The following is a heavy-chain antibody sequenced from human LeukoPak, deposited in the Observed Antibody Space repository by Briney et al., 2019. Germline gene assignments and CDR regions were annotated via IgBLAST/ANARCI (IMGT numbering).Heavy chain of an antibody. V-gene: IGHV4-34*01. J-gene: IGHJ4*02. CDR2: INHSGST. D-gene: IGHD5-18*01. Sequence: SETLSLTCTVSGDSVTSGSFYWSWVRQPPGKGLEWIGEINHSGSTNYNPSLKSRVTISVDTSKNQFSLKLSSVTAADTAVYYCARIRGYSYGTFDYWGQGTLVTVSS. CDR3: ARIRGYSYGTFDY. CDR1: GDSVTSGSFY.